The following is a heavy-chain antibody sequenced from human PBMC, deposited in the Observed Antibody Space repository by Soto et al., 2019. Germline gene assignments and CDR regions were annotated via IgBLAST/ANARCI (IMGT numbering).Heavy chain of an antibody. Sequence: EVQLVESGGGLVQPGGSLRLSCGASGFTFSRHWMHWVRQVPGKGLVWVSRITNDGSSTSYADSVKGRFTVHRDNAKNSLYVQMSSLKAEDTAVYYCVRVGAGWAFDIWGPGTMVTFSA. J-gene: IGHJ3*02. CDR3: VRVGAGWAFDI. CDR1: GFTFSRHW. D-gene: IGHD3-3*01. CDR2: ITNDGSST. V-gene: IGHV3-74*01.